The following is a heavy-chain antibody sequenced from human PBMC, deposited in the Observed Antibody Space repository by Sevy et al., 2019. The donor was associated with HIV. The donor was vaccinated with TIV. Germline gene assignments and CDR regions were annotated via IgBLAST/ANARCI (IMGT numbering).Heavy chain of an antibody. J-gene: IGHJ4*02. Sequence: GGSLRLSCAASALTFTRYAFHWVRQAPGKGPEWLGVISYEGSNIYYGPSVQGRFTISRDNSKNTLYLQMNDMRTEDTAVYYCAKDLHPPGPVRGTNFDYWGRGTLVTVSS. D-gene: IGHD1-1*01. CDR2: ISYEGSNI. CDR1: ALTFTRYA. CDR3: AKDLHPPGPVRGTNFDY. V-gene: IGHV3-30*18.